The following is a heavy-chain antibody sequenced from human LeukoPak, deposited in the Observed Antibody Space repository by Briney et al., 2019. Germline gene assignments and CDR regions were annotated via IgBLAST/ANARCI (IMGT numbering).Heavy chain of an antibody. J-gene: IGHJ4*02. CDR1: GFTFSSYS. Sequence: HPGGSLRLSCAASGFTFSSYSMNWVRQAPGKGLEWVAIISYDGSNKYYADSVKGRFTISRDKSKNTLYLQMNSLRGEDTAVYYCARSAAAGRIVATFDYWGQGTLVTVSS. V-gene: IGHV3-30*03. D-gene: IGHD5-12*01. CDR3: ARSAAAGRIVATFDY. CDR2: ISYDGSNK.